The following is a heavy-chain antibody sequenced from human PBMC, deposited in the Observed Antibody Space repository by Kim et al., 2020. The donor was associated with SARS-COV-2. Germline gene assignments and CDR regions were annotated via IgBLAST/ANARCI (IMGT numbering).Heavy chain of an antibody. V-gene: IGHV4-31*03. D-gene: IGHD2-2*01. Sequence: SETLSLTCTVSGGSISSGGYYWSWIRQHPGKGLEWIGYIYYSGSTYYNPSLKSRVTISVDTSKNQFSLKLSSVTAADTAVYYCARTGRVVPAAIGAFDIWGQGTMVTVSS. CDR2: IYYSGST. CDR3: ARTGRVVPAAIGAFDI. CDR1: GGSISSGGYY. J-gene: IGHJ3*02.